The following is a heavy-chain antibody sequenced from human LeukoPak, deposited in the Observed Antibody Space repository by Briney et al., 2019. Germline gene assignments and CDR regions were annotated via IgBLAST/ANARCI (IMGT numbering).Heavy chain of an antibody. D-gene: IGHD3-9*01. V-gene: IGHV3-30-3*01. CDR3: ARNYDILTGYFRGPFDF. CDR1: GFTFSSYA. J-gene: IGHJ4*02. Sequence: PGGSLRLSCAASGFTFSSYAMHWVRQAPGKGLEWVAVISSDGSNKYYADSVKGRFTISRDNSKNTLYLQMNSLRAEDTAVYYCARNYDILTGYFRGPFDFWGQGTLVTVSS. CDR2: ISSDGSNK.